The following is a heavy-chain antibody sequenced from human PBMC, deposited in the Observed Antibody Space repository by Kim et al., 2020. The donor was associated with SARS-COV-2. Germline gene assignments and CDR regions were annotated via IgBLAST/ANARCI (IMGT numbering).Heavy chain of an antibody. J-gene: IGHJ4*02. CDR1: GFTFSSYA. Sequence: GGSLRLSCAASGFTFSSYAMHWVRQAPGKGLEWVAVISYDGSNKYYADSVKGRFTISRENSKNTLYLQMNSLRAEDTAVYYCARYREAYYYNSSGYPVLHWGQRTQVSVSS. CDR3: ARYREAYYYNSSGYPVLH. V-gene: IGHV3-30*04. CDR2: ISYDGSNK. D-gene: IGHD3-22*01.